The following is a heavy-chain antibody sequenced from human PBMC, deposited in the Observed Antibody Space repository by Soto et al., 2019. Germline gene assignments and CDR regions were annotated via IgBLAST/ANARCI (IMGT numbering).Heavy chain of an antibody. D-gene: IGHD3-3*01. CDR2: IWYDGSKK. V-gene: IGHV3-33*03. Sequence: QVQLVESGGGMVQPGKSLRLSCAVSGLTLSSYGMHWVRQAPGKGLEWVAVIWYDGSKKYYADSVKGRFTVSRDNSKNMVHLQMNSLRDEDTAVYHCVTQRVESADYWGQGTLVTVSS. J-gene: IGHJ4*02. CDR1: GLTLSSYG. CDR3: VTQRVESADY.